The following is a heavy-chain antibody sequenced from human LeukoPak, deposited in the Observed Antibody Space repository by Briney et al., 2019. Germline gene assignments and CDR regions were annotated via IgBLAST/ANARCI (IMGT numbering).Heavy chain of an antibody. CDR2: INGDGSRT. CDR1: GFTFSNYW. D-gene: IGHD1-14*01. V-gene: IGHV3-74*01. J-gene: IGHJ4*02. CDR3: TRAEQAYGLDH. Sequence: GGSLRLSCAASGFTFSNYWMHSVRQAPGPGLVWVSRINGDGSRTIYADSVTGRFTISRAYAQNTLYFQMNSVRCDAPALHYCTRAEQAYGLDHWGQGNLVTVSS.